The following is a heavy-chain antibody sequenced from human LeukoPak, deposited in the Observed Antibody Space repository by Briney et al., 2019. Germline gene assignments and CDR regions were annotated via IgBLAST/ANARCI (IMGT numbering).Heavy chain of an antibody. V-gene: IGHV3-30-3*01. D-gene: IGHD3-22*01. CDR3: ARGGPYYDSSGYYFGDY. J-gene: IGHJ4*02. CDR1: GFTFSSYA. Sequence: GGSLRLSCAASGFTFSSYAMHWVRQAPGKGLEWVAVISYDGSNKYYADSVKGRFTISRDNSKNTLYLQMNSLRAEDTAVYYCARGGPYYDSSGYYFGDYWGQGTLVTVSS. CDR2: ISYDGSNK.